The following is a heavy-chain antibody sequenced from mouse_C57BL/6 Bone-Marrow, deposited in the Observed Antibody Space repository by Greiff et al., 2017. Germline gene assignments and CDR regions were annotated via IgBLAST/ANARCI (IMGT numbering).Heavy chain of an antibody. D-gene: IGHD1-1*01. CDR2: IDPSDSET. CDR1: GYTFTSYW. CDR3: ARGRYYGSSHFDY. Sequence: QVQLKQPGAELVRPGSSVKLSCKASGYTFTSYWMHWVKQRPIQGLEWIGNIDPSDSETHYNQKFKDKATLTVDKSSRTAYMQLSSLTSEDSAVYYCARGRYYGSSHFDYWGQGNTLTVSA. V-gene: IGHV1-52*01. J-gene: IGHJ2*01.